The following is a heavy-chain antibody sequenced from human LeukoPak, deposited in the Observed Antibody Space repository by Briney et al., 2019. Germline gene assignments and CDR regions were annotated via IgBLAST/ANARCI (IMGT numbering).Heavy chain of an antibody. CDR2: IYPDDSDT. J-gene: IGHJ5*02. Sequence: GESLKISCKGSGDSFINYWIGWVRQMPGKGLEWMGIIYPDDSDTRYSPSFQGQVTISADKSISTTYLQWSSLKASDTAMYYCARDCSGGSCYSPWGQGTLVTVSS. CDR1: GDSFINYW. V-gene: IGHV5-51*01. D-gene: IGHD2-15*01. CDR3: ARDCSGGSCYSP.